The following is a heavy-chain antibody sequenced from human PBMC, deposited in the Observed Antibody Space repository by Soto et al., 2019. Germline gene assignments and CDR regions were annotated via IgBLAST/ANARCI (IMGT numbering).Heavy chain of an antibody. CDR3: ARHLGDYYGSGSYSYWFDP. CDR1: GGSIGSGDDY. Sequence: SETLSLTCTVSGGSIGSGDDYWSWIRQPPGKGLEWIGNIYYSGSTYYNPSLKSRVTISVDTSKNQFSLKLSSVTAADTAVYYCARHLGDYYGSGSYSYWFDPWGQGTLVTVSS. V-gene: IGHV4-30-4*01. D-gene: IGHD3-10*01. CDR2: IYYSGST. J-gene: IGHJ5*02.